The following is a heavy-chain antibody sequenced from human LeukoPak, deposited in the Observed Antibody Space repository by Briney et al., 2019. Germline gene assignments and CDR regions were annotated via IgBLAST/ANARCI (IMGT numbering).Heavy chain of an antibody. D-gene: IGHD3-10*01. CDR3: ARLPMSSGSYYFDY. CDR2: IYYSGST. CDR1: GGSISSYY. Sequence: PSETLSLTCTVSGGSISSYYWSWIRQPPGGGLEGVGYIYYSGSTNYNPSLKRRVTISVDTSKNQFSLELSSVTAADTAVYYCARLPMSSGSYYFDYWGQGTLVTVSS. V-gene: IGHV4-59*08. J-gene: IGHJ4*02.